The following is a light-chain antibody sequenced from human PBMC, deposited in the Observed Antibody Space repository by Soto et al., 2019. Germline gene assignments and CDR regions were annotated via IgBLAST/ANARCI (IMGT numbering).Light chain of an antibody. CDR1: QSVSSN. CDR3: QQYNVWPLT. V-gene: IGKV3-15*01. Sequence: EIVMTQSPATLSVSPGERATLSCRASQSVSSNLAWYQQQPGQTPKLLIYVASTRATRIPARFSGSGSGTQFPPTISSLQSEDFAVYYCQQYNVWPLTFGGGTKVEFK. CDR2: VAS. J-gene: IGKJ4*01.